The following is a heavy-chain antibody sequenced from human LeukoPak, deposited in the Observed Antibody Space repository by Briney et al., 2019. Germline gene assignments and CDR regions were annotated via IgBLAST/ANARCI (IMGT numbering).Heavy chain of an antibody. D-gene: IGHD2-2*01. J-gene: IGHJ4*02. Sequence: PGGSLRLSCAASGFTFSSYSMNWVRQAPGKGLEWVSSISSSSSYIYYADSVKGRFTISRDNAKNSLYLQMNSLRAEGTAVYYCATYATREGTPSPDYWGQGTLVTVSS. CDR1: GFTFSSYS. CDR3: ATYATREGTPSPDY. CDR2: ISSSSSYI. V-gene: IGHV3-21*01.